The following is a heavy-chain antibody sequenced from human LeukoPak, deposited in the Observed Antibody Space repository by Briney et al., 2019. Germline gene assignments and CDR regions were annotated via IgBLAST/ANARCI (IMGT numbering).Heavy chain of an antibody. J-gene: IGHJ4*02. CDR3: AKVGYSSGWYSIDY. D-gene: IGHD6-19*01. Sequence: PGGSLRLSCAASGFTFSSYGMHWVRQAPGKGLEWVAVISYDGSNKYYADSVKGRFTISRDNSKNTLYLQMNSLGAEDTAVYYCAKVGYSSGWYSIDYWGQGTLVTVSS. V-gene: IGHV3-30*18. CDR2: ISYDGSNK. CDR1: GFTFSSYG.